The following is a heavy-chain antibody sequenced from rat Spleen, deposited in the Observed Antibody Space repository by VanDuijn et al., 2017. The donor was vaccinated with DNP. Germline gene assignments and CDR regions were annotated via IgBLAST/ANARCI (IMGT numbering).Heavy chain of an antibody. CDR1: GFSLTSYN. CDR3: ARPYGYNNGGFAY. V-gene: IGHV5-46*01. CDR2: ISTSGGST. J-gene: IGHJ3*01. Sequence: VQLKESGPGLVQPSQTLSLTCTVAGFSLTSYNVHWVRQPPGKGLEWVATISTSGGSTYYRDSVKGRFTMSRDNAKSTLYLHMNSLRSEDMATYYCARPYGYNNGGFAYWGQGTLVTVSS. D-gene: IGHD1-10*01.